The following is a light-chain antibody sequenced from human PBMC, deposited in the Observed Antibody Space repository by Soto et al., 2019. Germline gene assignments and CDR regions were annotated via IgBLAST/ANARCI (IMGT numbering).Light chain of an antibody. CDR3: SSYTSSSTRV. V-gene: IGLV2-14*03. J-gene: IGLJ1*01. CDR1: SSDVGGYKY. CDR2: DIR. Sequence: QSVLTQPASVSGSPGQSITISCTGTSSDVGGYKYVSWYQQHPGKAPKLMIYDIRNRPSGVSNRFSGSKSGNTASLTISGLQAEEGADYYCSSYTSSSTRVFGTGTKRTVL.